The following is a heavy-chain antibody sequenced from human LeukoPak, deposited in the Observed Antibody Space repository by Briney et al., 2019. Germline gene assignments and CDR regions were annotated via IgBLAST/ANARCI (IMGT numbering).Heavy chain of an antibody. J-gene: IGHJ4*02. D-gene: IGHD3-22*01. CDR2: ITSTSSYV. CDR3: ARDQGSYDSSGKNSDY. Sequence: PGGSLRLSCEASGFTFSTYNMNWVRQAPGKRLEWVSSITSTSSYVFYADSVKGRFTISRDNAKNSLYLQINSLRAEDTAVYYCARDQGSYDSSGKNSDYWGQGTLVTVSS. CDR1: GFTFSTYN. V-gene: IGHV3-21*01.